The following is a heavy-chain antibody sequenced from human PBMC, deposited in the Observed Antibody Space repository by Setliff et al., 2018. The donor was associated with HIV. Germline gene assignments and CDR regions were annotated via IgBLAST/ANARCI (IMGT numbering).Heavy chain of an antibody. J-gene: IGHJ5*02. CDR1: GGSISGHY. V-gene: IGHV4-4*09. CDR3: ARAPLSGGSFGWFDP. Sequence: PSETLSLTCTVSGGSISGHYWSWIRQPPGRGLEWIGYIYSSGSTNFNPPLQSRVTISVDTSKNQFSLKLSSVTAADTAVYYCARAPLSGGSFGWFDPWGQGTLVTVSS. CDR2: IYSSGST. D-gene: IGHD2-15*01.